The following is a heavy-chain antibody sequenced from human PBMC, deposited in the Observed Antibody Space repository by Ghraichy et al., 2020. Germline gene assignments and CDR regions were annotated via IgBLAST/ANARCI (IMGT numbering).Heavy chain of an antibody. V-gene: IGHV3-48*03. J-gene: IGHJ3*02. CDR1: GFTFSSYE. D-gene: IGHD3-10*01. CDR2: ISSSGSTI. CDR3: ARDLEFRELSPYSI. Sequence: GESLNISCAASGFTFSSYEMNWVRQAPGKGLEWVSYISSSGSTIYYADSVKGRFTISRDNAKNSLYLQMNSLRAEDTAVYYCARDLEFRELSPYSIWGQGTMVTVSS.